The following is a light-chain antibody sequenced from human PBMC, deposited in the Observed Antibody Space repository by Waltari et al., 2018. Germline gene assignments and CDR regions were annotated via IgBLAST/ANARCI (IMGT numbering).Light chain of an antibody. Sequence: QLVLTQSPSASASLGASVTLTCTLSSGHRSNIIAWHQQQPEKGPRYLMKVNSDGSHSKGDEIPDRFSGSSSGAERYLTISSLQSEDEADYYCQTGGHGTWVFGGGTKLTVL. CDR1: SGHRSNI. V-gene: IGLV4-69*01. CDR3: QTGGHGTWV. CDR2: VNSDGSH. J-gene: IGLJ3*02.